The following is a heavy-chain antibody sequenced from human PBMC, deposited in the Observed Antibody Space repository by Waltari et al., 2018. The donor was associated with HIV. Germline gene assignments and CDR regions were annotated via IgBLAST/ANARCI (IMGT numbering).Heavy chain of an antibody. Sequence: EVHLVESGGGLVQPGRSLRLSCKASGFNFGASAVTWFRQAPGKGLEWVGFIRSKPYGGTREYAASVKGRFTISRDDSKNIAFLQMDSLKFEDTAVYYCARGVNLRCTGDCYSAYWGQGTLVTVSS. D-gene: IGHD2-21*02. CDR3: ARGVNLRCTGDCYSAY. J-gene: IGHJ4*02. V-gene: IGHV3-49*03. CDR1: GFNFGASA. CDR2: IRSKPYGGTR.